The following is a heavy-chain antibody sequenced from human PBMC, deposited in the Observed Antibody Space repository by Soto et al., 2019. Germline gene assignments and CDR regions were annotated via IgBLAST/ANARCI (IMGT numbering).Heavy chain of an antibody. D-gene: IGHD2-15*01. CDR1: GYTFTSYY. CDR3: ASQEADCSGGSCSPTTSLFDY. J-gene: IGHJ4*02. Sequence: ASVKVSCKASGYTFTSYYMHWVRQAPGQGLEWMGIINPSGGSTSYAQKFQGRVTMTRDTSTSTVYMELSSLRSEDTAVYYCASQEADCSGGSCSPTTSLFDYWGQGTLVTVSS. V-gene: IGHV1-46*01. CDR2: INPSGGST.